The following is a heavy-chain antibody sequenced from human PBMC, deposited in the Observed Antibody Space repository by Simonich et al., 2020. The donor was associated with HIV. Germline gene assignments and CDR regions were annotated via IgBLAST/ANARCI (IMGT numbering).Heavy chain of an antibody. D-gene: IGHD2-2*01. CDR3: ARGFYQRLYYFDY. V-gene: IGHV4-34*01. J-gene: IGHJ4*02. CDR1: GGSFSVYY. Sequence: QVQLQQWGAGLLKPSETLSLTCAVYGGSFSVYYWSWIRQPPGKGLEWFGEVNHSGSTNYNPSLKSRVTISVDTSKNQFSLKLSSVTAADTAVYYCARGFYQRLYYFDYWGQGTLVTVSS. CDR2: VNHSGST.